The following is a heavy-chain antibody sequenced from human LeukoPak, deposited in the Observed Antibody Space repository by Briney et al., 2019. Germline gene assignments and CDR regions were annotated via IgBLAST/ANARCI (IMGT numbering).Heavy chain of an antibody. D-gene: IGHD4-17*01. V-gene: IGHV1-69*13. Sequence: SVKVSCKASGGTFSSYAISWVRQAPGQGLEWMGGIIPIFGTANYAQKFQGRVTITADESTSTAYMELSSLRSEDTAVYYCARAPLDYGDTYWYFDLWGRGTLVTVSS. J-gene: IGHJ2*01. CDR2: IIPIFGTA. CDR1: GGTFSSYA. CDR3: ARAPLDYGDTYWYFDL.